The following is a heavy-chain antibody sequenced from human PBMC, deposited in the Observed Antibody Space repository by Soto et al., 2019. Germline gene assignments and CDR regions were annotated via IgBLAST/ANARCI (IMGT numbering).Heavy chain of an antibody. CDR3: ARYYDFWSGYHNLFDP. CDR2: IIPIFGTA. V-gene: IGHV1-69*13. J-gene: IGHJ5*02. D-gene: IGHD3-3*01. Sequence: ASVKVSCKASGGTFSSYAISWVRQAPGQGLEWMGGIIPIFGTANYAQKFQGRVTITADESTSTAYMELSGLRSEDTAVYYCARYYDFWSGYHNLFDPWGQGTLVTVSS. CDR1: GGTFSSYA.